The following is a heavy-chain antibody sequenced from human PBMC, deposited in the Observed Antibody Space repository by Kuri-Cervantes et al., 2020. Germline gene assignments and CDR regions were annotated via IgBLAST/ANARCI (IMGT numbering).Heavy chain of an antibody. CDR1: GFTFTSHG. CDR2: MNPNSGNT. D-gene: IGHD5/OR15-5a*01. CDR3: ARSVWGYYYYYMDV. V-gene: IGHV1-8*01. J-gene: IGHJ6*03. Sequence: ASVKVSCKASGFTFTSHGISWVRQATGQGLEWMGWMNPNSGNTGYAQKFQGRVTMTRNTSISTAYMELSSLRSEDTAVYYCARSVWGYYYYYMDVWGKGTTVTVSS.